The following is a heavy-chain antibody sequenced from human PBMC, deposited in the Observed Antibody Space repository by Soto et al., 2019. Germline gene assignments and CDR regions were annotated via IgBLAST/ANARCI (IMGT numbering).Heavy chain of an antibody. CDR3: ARVGDIVVVPAAMYAFDI. V-gene: IGHV3-66*01. CDR1: GFTVSSNY. Sequence: EVQLVESGGGLVQPGGSLRLSCAASGFTVSSNYMSWVRQAPGKGLEWVSVIYSGGSTYYADSVKGRFTISRDNSKNTLYLQMNSLRAEDTAVYYCARVGDIVVVPAAMYAFDIWGQGTMVTVSS. D-gene: IGHD2-2*01. J-gene: IGHJ3*02. CDR2: IYSGGST.